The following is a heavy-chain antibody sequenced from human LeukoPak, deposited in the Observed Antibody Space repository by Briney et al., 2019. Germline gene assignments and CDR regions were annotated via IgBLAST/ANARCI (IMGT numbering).Heavy chain of an antibody. J-gene: IGHJ3*02. CDR2: IYYSGST. Sequence: SVTLSLTCTLSGGPISSSSYYWGWIRQPPGKGLEWFVSIYYSGSTYYNPSLKSRVTISVDTSKNQFSLKLSSVTAADTAVYYCAKTTTNGAFDIWGQGTMVTVSS. CDR1: GGPISSSSYY. V-gene: IGHV4-39*01. CDR3: AKTTTNGAFDI. D-gene: IGHD1-14*01.